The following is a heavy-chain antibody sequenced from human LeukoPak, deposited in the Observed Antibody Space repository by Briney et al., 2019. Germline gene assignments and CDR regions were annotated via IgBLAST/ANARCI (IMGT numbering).Heavy chain of an antibody. CDR1: GGSISSYY. CDR2: IHYSGST. Sequence: PSETLSPTCTVSGGSISSYYWSWIRQPPGKGLVWIGYIHYSGSTNYSPSLKSRVTISVDTSKNQFSLNLTSVTAADSAVYYCARVSWFPGTSYYYMDVWGKGTTVTVSS. V-gene: IGHV4-59*01. D-gene: IGHD3-9*01. J-gene: IGHJ6*03. CDR3: ARVSWFPGTSYYYMDV.